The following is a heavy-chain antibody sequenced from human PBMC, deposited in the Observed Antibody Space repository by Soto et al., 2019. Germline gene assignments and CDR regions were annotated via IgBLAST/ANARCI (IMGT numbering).Heavy chain of an antibody. CDR3: AKNTEDSNYWYYGMDV. CDR1: GFTFSSYA. D-gene: IGHD4-4*01. V-gene: IGHV3-23*01. Sequence: EVQLLESGGGLVQPGGSLRLSCAASGFTFSSYAMSWVRQAPGKGLEWVSAISGSGGSTYYADSVKGRFTISRDNSKNTLYLQMNSQSAEDTAVYYCAKNTEDSNYWYYGMDVWGQGTTVTVSS. J-gene: IGHJ6*02. CDR2: ISGSGGST.